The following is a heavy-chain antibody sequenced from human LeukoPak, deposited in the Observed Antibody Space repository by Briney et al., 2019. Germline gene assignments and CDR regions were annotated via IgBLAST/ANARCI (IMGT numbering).Heavy chain of an antibody. J-gene: IGHJ5*02. CDR3: ARKGLQYSDILTGYYPYNWFDP. CDR1: GGPISSSSYY. D-gene: IGHD3-9*01. CDR2: PNYSASR. Sequence: PSDTLSLTCTVSGGPISSSSYYWRWLPQPPEKRLECLGRPNYSASRYYDPYLQSRVTITVDMSKNPFSLKLSSDTDDNTALYYHARKGLQYSDILTGYYPYNWFDPWGQGTPVTVSS. V-gene: IGHV4-39*01.